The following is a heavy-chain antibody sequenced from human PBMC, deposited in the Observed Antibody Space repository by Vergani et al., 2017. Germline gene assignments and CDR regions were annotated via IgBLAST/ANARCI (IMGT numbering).Heavy chain of an antibody. Sequence: EVQLVESGGGLVQPGGSLRLSCAASGFTFSSYWMSWVRQAPGKGLEWVANIKQDGSEKYYVDSVKGRFTISRDNAKNSLYLQMNSLRAEDTAVYYCARANLDLVHAYYFDYWGQGTLVTVSS. D-gene: IGHD6-13*01. CDR3: ARANLDLVHAYYFDY. V-gene: IGHV3-7*01. CDR1: GFTFSSYW. J-gene: IGHJ4*02. CDR2: IKQDGSEK.